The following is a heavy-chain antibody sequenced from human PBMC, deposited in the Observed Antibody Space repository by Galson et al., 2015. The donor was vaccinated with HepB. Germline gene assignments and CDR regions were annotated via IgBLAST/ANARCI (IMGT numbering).Heavy chain of an antibody. Sequence: LRLSCAASGFTFSSYGMHWVRQAPGKGLEWVAVISYDGSNKYYADSVKGRFTISRDNSKNTLYLQMNSLRAEDTAVYYCARSEMCGGDCYAFDYWGQGTLVTVSS. J-gene: IGHJ4*02. CDR2: ISYDGSNK. CDR1: GFTFSSYG. CDR3: ARSEMCGGDCYAFDY. V-gene: IGHV3-30*03. D-gene: IGHD2-21*01.